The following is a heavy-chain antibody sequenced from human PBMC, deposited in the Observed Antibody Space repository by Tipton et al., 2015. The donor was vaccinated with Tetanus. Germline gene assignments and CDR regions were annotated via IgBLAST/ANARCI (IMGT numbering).Heavy chain of an antibody. J-gene: IGHJ4*02. CDR3: ASGGYDSSGYVDY. V-gene: IGHV4-59*01. CDR1: GGSISSYY. CDR2: IYYSGST. D-gene: IGHD3-22*01. Sequence: TLSLTCTVSGGSISSYYWSWIRQPLGKGLEWIGYIYYSGSTNYNPSLKSRVTISVDTSKNQFSLKLSSVTAADTAVYYCASGGYDSSGYVDYWGQGTLVTVSS.